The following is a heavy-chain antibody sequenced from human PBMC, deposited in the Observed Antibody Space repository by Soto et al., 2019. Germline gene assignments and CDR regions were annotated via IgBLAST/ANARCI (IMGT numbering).Heavy chain of an antibody. CDR1: GGSFIGYY. CDR2: INHSGTT. J-gene: IGHJ4*02. V-gene: IGHV4-34*01. Sequence: SETLSLTCAVYGGSFIGYYCIFIRHPPFKWREWTVEINHSGTTNYNPSLKSRVTISVDTSKNQFSLKLSSVTAADTAVYYCARVEGSSSGCLGYWGQGTLVTVPQ. CDR3: ARVEGSSSGCLGY. D-gene: IGHD6-19*01.